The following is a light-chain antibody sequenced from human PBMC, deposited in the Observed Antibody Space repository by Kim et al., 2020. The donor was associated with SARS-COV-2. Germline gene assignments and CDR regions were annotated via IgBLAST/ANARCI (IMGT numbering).Light chain of an antibody. Sequence: GQNVTTPCSGTSSNIGNNYVSWYQQLPGTAPKLLIYDNKKRPSGIPDRFSGSKSGTSATLGITGLQTGDEADYYCGTWDSSLSAVVFGGGTQLTVL. J-gene: IGLJ2*01. CDR3: GTWDSSLSAVV. V-gene: IGLV1-51*01. CDR1: SSNIGNNY. CDR2: DNK.